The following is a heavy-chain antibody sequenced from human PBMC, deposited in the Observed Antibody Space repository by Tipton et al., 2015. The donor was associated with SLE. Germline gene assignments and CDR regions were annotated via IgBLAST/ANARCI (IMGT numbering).Heavy chain of an antibody. D-gene: IGHD3-3*02. Sequence: TLSLTCTVSGGAVSGSSFYWGWFRQPPGKGLEWIGSIYYSGSTYFKPSLKSRVTMSVDTSKNQLYLELNSVTAADTALYYCARHADRIFGVPYWGQGTLVTVSS. V-gene: IGHV4-39*01. CDR1: GGAVSGSSFY. J-gene: IGHJ4*02. CDR3: ARHADRIFGVPY. CDR2: IYYSGST.